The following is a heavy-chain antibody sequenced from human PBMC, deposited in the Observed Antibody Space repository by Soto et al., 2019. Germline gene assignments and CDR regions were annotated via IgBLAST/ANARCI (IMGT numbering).Heavy chain of an antibody. CDR2: IYPGDSDT. Sequence: EVQLVQSGAEVKKPGESLNISCKGSGYSFTTYWIGGVRQMPGKGLEWMGIIYPGDSDTRYSSSFQGQVTISADKSISTAYLQWSSLKASDTAIYHCARLKRGAAAAIAAFYIWGQGTMVTVSS. CDR1: GYSFTTYW. V-gene: IGHV5-51*03. D-gene: IGHD6-13*01. CDR3: ARLKRGAAAAIAAFYI. J-gene: IGHJ3*02.